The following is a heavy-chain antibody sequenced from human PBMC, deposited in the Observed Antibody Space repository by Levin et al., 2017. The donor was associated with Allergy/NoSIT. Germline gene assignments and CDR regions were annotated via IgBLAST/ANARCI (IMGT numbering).Heavy chain of an antibody. J-gene: IGHJ3*02. CDR2: IYYSGST. Sequence: SCPVSGGSISSGGYYWSWIRQHPGKGLEWIGYIYYSGSTYYNPSLKSRVTISVDTSKNQFSLKLSSVTAADTAVYYCAQAQTDAFDIWGQGTMVTVSS. V-gene: IGHV4-31*03. CDR1: GGSISSGGYY. D-gene: IGHD6-6*01. CDR3: AQAQTDAFDI.